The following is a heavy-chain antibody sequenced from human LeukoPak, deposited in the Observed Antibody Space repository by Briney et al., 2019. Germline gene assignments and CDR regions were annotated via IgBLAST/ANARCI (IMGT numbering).Heavy chain of an antibody. Sequence: ASVKVSCKASGYTFTSYGISWVRQAPGQGLEWMGWISAYNGNTNYALKLQGRVTMTTDTSTSTAYMELRSLRSDDTAVYYCARDPYNWNDGAFDIWGQGTMVTVSS. J-gene: IGHJ3*02. V-gene: IGHV1-18*01. CDR3: ARDPYNWNDGAFDI. CDR1: GYTFTSYG. D-gene: IGHD1-20*01. CDR2: ISAYNGNT.